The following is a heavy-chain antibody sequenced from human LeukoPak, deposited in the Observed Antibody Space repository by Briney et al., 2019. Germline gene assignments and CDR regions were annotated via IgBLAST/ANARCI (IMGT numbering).Heavy chain of an antibody. CDR2: ISYDGSNK. CDR1: GFTFSSYE. V-gene: IGHV3-30*04. CDR3: ARDSYYYDNSGYSSRLFDY. D-gene: IGHD3-22*01. Sequence: GGSLRLSCAASGFTFSSYEMNWVRQAPGKGLEWVAVISYDGSNKNYADSVKGRFTISRDNSKNTLYVQMNSLRAEDTAVYYCARDSYYYDNSGYSSRLFDYWGQGTLVTVSS. J-gene: IGHJ4*02.